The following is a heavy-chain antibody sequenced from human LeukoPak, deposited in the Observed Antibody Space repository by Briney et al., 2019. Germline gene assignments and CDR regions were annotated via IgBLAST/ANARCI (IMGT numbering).Heavy chain of an antibody. J-gene: IGHJ4*02. CDR3: ARDAVRGVIAYYFDY. D-gene: IGHD3-10*01. CDR1: GFTFSSYA. V-gene: IGHV3-30-3*01. Sequence: PGGSLRLSCSASGFTFSSYAMHWVRQAPGKGLEWVAVISYDGSNKYYADSVKGRFTISRDNSKNTLYLQMNSLRAEDTAVYYCARDAVRGVIAYYFDYWGQGTLVTVSS. CDR2: ISYDGSNK.